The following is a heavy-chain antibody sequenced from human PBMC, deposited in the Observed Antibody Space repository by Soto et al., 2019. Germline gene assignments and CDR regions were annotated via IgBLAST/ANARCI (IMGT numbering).Heavy chain of an antibody. CDR1: GFTFSSYA. CDR3: GNSRFFMGAIVPLLAS. D-gene: IGHD3-16*01. CDR2: ISNNGDTA. Sequence: SGGSLRLSCATLGFTFSSYAMVWVRQAAEKGLEWVASISNNGDTAYYADSVKGRFTISRGNSENTLYLQMNGLRADDTALYFCGNSRFFMGAIVPLLASWGQGTQVPVSP. V-gene: IGHV3-23*01. J-gene: IGHJ5*02.